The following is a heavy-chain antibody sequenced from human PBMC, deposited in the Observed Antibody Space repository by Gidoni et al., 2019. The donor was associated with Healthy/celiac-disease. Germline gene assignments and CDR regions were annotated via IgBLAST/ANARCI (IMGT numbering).Heavy chain of an antibody. D-gene: IGHD2-21*01. V-gene: IGHV4-4*07. CDR3: AREPISGCLDF. Sequence: QVQLQESGPGLVKPSETLSLPCTVPGGSISSYYWSWIRQPAGKVLEWIGRIYTSGSTNYNPSLKSRVPLSVDTSQNQFSLKLSSVTAADTAVYYCAREPISGCLDFWGQGTLVTVSS. CDR1: GGSISSYY. CDR2: IYTSGST. J-gene: IGHJ4*02.